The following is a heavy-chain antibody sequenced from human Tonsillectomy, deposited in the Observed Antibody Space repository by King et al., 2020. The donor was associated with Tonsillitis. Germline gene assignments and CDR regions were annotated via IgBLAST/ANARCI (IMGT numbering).Heavy chain of an antibody. CDR1: GITFSNYW. D-gene: IGHD5-12*01. V-gene: IGHV3-7*01. J-gene: IGHJ4*02. Sequence: VQLVESGGTLAQPGGSLRLSCTASGITFSNYWMTWVRQAPGKGLEWVANIRHDGSEKNYVDSVKGRFSISRDNAKNSVYLQMNSLRVEDTAVYFCASGPGYLFESCGQGTLVTVSS. CDR2: IRHDGSEK. CDR3: ASGPGYLFES.